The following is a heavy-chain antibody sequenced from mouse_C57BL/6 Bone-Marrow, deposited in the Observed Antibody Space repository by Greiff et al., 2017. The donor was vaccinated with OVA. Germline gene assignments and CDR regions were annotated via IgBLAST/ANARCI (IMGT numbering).Heavy chain of an antibody. CDR1: GYTFTSYG. CDR2: IYPRSGNT. D-gene: IGHD2-4*01. J-gene: IGHJ1*03. CDR3: ARGGDYGYWYFDV. V-gene: IGHV1-81*01. Sequence: VQLQQSGAELARPGASVKLYCKASGYTFTSYGISWVKQRTGQGLEWIGEIYPRSGNTYYNEKFKGKATLTADKSSSTAYMELRSLTSEDSAVYFCARGGDYGYWYFDVWGTGTTVTVSS.